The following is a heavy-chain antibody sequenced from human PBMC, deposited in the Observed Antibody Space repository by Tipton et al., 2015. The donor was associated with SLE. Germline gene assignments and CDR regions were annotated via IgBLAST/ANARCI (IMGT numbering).Heavy chain of an antibody. Sequence: SLRFSCAVSGFSFSNHAMYWVRQAPGKGLEWVAVISDDGSNQFYRDSAKGRFIISKDTSKNMLYLQMNSLRPDDTAVYHCARISSGNYCLDYWGQGTLVTVSS. CDR2: ISDDGSNQ. CDR3: ARISSGNYCLDY. CDR1: GFSFSNHA. V-gene: IGHV3-30-3*01. J-gene: IGHJ4*02. D-gene: IGHD3-10*01.